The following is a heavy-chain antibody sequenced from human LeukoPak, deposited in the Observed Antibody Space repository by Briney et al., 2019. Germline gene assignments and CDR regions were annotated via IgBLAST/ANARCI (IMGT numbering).Heavy chain of an antibody. CDR3: ANEIRPNDH. Sequence: GGSLRLSCVASGFPFSSYWMTWVRQAPGKGLEWVANIKQDGSKKSYVDSVKGRFTISRDNSKNTLYLQMNSLRPEDTAVYYCANEIRPNDHWGQGTLVTVSS. CDR1: GFPFSSYW. J-gene: IGHJ4*02. CDR2: IKQDGSKK. V-gene: IGHV3-7*03. D-gene: IGHD4-17*01.